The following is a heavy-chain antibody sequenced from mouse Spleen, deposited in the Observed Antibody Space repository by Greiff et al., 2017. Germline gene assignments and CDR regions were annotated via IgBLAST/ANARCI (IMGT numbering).Heavy chain of an antibody. CDR3: ARPYDYDGAWFAY. V-gene: IGHV2-9-1*01. CDR1: GFSLTSYA. CDR2: IWTGGGT. D-gene: IGHD2-4*01. J-gene: IGHJ3*01. Sequence: VHLVESGPGLVAPSQSLSITCTVSGFSLTSYAISWVRQPPGKGLEWLGVIWTGGGTNYNSALKSRLSISKDNFKSQVFLKMNSLQTDDTARYYCARPYDYDGAWFAYWGQGTLVTVSA.